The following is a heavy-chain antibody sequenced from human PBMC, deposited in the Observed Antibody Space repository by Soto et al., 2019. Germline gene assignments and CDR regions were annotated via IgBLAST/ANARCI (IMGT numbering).Heavy chain of an antibody. J-gene: IGHJ5*02. CDR1: GFTFSSYG. CDR2: ISYDGSNK. CDR3: AKSGTGDRGYNWFDP. Sequence: SLRLSCAASGFTFSSYGMHWVRQAPGKGLEWVAVISYDGSNKYYADSVKGRFTISRDNSKNTLYLQMNSLRAEDTAVYYCAKSGTGDRGYNWFDPWGQGTLVTVSS. D-gene: IGHD3-10*01. V-gene: IGHV3-30*18.